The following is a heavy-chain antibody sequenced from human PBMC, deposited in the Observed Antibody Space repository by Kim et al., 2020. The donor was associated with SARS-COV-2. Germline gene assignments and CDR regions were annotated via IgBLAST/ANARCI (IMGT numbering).Heavy chain of an antibody. D-gene: IGHD2-15*01. J-gene: IGHJ3*02. V-gene: IGHV6-1*01. Sequence: DNEVSVTSRITISPDTSKTQFSLQLNSVTPADTAVYYCARDTPGQKAFDIWGQGTMVTVSS. CDR3: ARDTPGQKAFDI.